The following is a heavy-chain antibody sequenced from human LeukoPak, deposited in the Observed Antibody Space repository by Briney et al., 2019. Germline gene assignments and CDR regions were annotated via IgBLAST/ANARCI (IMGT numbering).Heavy chain of an antibody. J-gene: IGHJ6*03. D-gene: IGHD3-3*01. CDR2: IIPIFGTA. Sequence: ASVKVSCKASGGTFSSYAISWVRQAPGQGLEWMGGIIPIFGTANYAQNFQGRVTITTDESTSTAYMELSSLRSEDTAVYYCARGKSRSNYDFWSGYTPDYYYYYMDVWGKGTTVTVSS. CDR3: ARGKSRSNYDFWSGYTPDYYYYYMDV. V-gene: IGHV1-69*05. CDR1: GGTFSSYA.